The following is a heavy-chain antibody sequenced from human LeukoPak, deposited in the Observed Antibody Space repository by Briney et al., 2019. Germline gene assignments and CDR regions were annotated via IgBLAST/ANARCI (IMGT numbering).Heavy chain of an antibody. CDR3: AIDTIKWGSYRYFDY. D-gene: IGHD3-16*02. V-gene: IGHV3-23*01. CDR2: ISGSGGST. J-gene: IGHJ4*02. CDR1: GFTFSSYA. Sequence: GGSLRLSCAASGFTFSSYAMSWVRQAPGKGLEWVSAISGSGGSTYYADSVKGRFTISRDNSKNTLYLQMNSLRAEDTAVYYCAIDTIKWGSYRYFDYWGQGTLVTVSS.